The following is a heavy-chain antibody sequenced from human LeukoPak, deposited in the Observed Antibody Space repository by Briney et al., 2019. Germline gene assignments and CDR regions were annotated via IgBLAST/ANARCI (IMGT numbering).Heavy chain of an antibody. CDR2: IYYSGNT. J-gene: IGHJ5*02. Sequence: SETLSLTCTVSGGSISSYYWSWIRQPPGKGLEWIGYIYYSGNTNYNPSLKSRVTISVDTSKNQFSLKLSSVTAADTAVYYCTRAALDWFDPWGQGALVTVSS. V-gene: IGHV4-59*01. CDR3: TRAALDWFDP. CDR1: GGSISSYY.